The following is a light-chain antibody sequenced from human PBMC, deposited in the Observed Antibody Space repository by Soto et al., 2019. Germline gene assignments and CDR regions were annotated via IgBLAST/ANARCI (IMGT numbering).Light chain of an antibody. CDR2: KAS. Sequence: DINVTLSLATLSLTERDRVTITCRASQNINSWLAWYQVKPGKAPKLLIYKASNLKRGVPSTFSGNGSGTEFTLTISSLQPDDFGTCYCLQDNRYSTFGQGTKVDI. J-gene: IGKJ1*01. CDR3: LQDNRYST. V-gene: IGKV1-5*03. CDR1: QNINSW.